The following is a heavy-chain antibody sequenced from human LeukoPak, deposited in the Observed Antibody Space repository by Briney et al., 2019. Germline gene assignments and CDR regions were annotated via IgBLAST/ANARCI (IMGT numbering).Heavy chain of an antibody. J-gene: IGHJ4*02. Sequence: GGSLRLSRAASGFTFSSYAMHWVRQAPGKGLEWVAVISYDGSNKYYADSVKGRFTISRDNSKNTLYLQMNSLRAEDTAVYYCARQSSGYGYFDYWGQGTLVTVSS. D-gene: IGHD3-22*01. CDR1: GFTFSSYA. V-gene: IGHV3-30-3*01. CDR3: ARQSSGYGYFDY. CDR2: ISYDGSNK.